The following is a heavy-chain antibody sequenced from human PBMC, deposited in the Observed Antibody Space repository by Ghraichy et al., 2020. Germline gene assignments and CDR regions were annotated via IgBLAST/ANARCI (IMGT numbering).Heavy chain of an antibody. D-gene: IGHD3-10*01. CDR1: GFTFSTYW. V-gene: IGHV3-7*01. Sequence: GGSLRLSCAASGFTFSTYWMTWVRQAPGKGLEWVANIKPDGSKGYYVDSVKGRFTISRDNAKNSLYLQMNSLRAEDTAVYYCAREGLGHGSGRSDWFDPWGQGNLVTVAS. J-gene: IGHJ5*02. CDR3: AREGLGHGSGRSDWFDP. CDR2: IKPDGSKG.